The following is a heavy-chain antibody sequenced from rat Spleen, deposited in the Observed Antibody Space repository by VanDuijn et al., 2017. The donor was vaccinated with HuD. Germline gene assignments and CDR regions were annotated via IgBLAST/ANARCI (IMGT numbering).Heavy chain of an antibody. CDR1: GFTFSVSY. CDR2: ISHDGGNA. J-gene: IGHJ2*01. D-gene: IGHD4-3*01. CDR3: TREGNSGYDY. Sequence: EVQLVESGGGLVQPGRSLNLSCAASGFTFSVSYMAWVRQAPTKGLEWVASISHDGGNAYYRDSVKGRFTISRDNAKNTLYLQMNSLRSEDTATYYCTREGNSGYDYWGQGVMVTVSS. V-gene: IGHV5-20*01.